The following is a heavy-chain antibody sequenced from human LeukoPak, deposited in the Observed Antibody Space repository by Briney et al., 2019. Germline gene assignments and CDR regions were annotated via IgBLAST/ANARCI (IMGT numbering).Heavy chain of an antibody. CDR3: ARASTGRFEEAY. Sequence: GGSLRLSCAGSGFTFIRHWMHWVRQAPGKGLVWVSRISLDGSTTLYSDSVKGRFTISRDNAKNTLYLQMNSLRAEDTSVYYCARASTGRFEEAYWGQGTLVTVSS. J-gene: IGHJ4*02. CDR1: GFTFIRHW. V-gene: IGHV3-74*01. CDR2: ISLDGSTT. D-gene: IGHD1-14*01.